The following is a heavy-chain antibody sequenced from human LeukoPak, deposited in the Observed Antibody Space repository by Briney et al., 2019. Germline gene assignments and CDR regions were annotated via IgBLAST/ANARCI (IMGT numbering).Heavy chain of an antibody. J-gene: IGHJ5*02. CDR1: GGALGSYS. V-gene: IGHV1-69*13. D-gene: IGHD2/OR15-2a*01. Sequence: ASVKVSCKTSGGALGSYSISWVRQAPGQGLEWMGGIVPTFETANYAQKFQDRFTITADESTDTVYMELGSLTSEDTAVYYCARDRGHCDTSRCYINWFDPWGQGTLVIVSP. CDR3: ARDRGHCDTSRCYINWFDP. CDR2: IVPTFETA.